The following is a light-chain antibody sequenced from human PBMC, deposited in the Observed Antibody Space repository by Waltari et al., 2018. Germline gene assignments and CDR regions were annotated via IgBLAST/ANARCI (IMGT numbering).Light chain of an antibody. CDR3: QQFNSYPRT. J-gene: IGKJ1*01. V-gene: IGKV1-9*01. CDR1: QDIYTY. CDR2: AAS. Sequence: IQLTQSPSALSASVGHRVTITFRATQDIYTYLAWYQQEPGKAPKLLIYAASTLQSGVPSRFSGSGSGTDFTLTISSLQPEDFATYYCQQFNSYPRTFGQGTKVEIK.